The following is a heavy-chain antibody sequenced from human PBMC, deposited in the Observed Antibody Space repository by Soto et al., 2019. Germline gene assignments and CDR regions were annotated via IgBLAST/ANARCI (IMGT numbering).Heavy chain of an antibody. D-gene: IGHD3-3*01. CDR2: IYYSGST. J-gene: IGHJ5*02. V-gene: IGHV4-39*01. CDR1: GGSISSSSYY. CDR3: ARSVGGYYDFWSGYKYYNWFDP. Sequence: SETLSLTCTVSGGSISSSSYYWGWIRQPPGKGLEWIGSIYYSGSTYYNPSLKSRVTISVDTSKNQFSLKLSSVTAADTAVYYCARSVGGYYDFWSGYKYYNWFDPWGQGTLVTVSS.